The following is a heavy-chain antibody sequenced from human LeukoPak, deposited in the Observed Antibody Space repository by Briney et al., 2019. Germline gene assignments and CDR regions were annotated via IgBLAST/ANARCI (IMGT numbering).Heavy chain of an antibody. CDR2: IYYTGAT. D-gene: IGHD6-13*01. CDR1: GGSIDNSAYY. J-gene: IGHJ4*02. Sequence: SETLSLNCTVSGGSIDNSAYYWGWIRQPPGKGLEWIGSIYYTGATSYNPSLKGRVTMTADTSKNQFSLNLSSVTAADTAVYYCARGRGSSWYYFDSWGQGTLVTVSS. CDR3: ARGRGSSWYYFDS. V-gene: IGHV4-39*07.